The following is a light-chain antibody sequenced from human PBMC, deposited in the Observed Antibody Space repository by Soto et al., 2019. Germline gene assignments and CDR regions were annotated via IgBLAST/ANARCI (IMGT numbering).Light chain of an antibody. CDR1: SSNIGAGYD. CDR2: GNS. CDR3: QSYDSCLSGSVL. Sequence: QSVLTQPPSVSGAPGQRVTISCTGSSSNIGAGYDVHWYQQLPGTAPKLLIYGNSNRPSGVPDRFSGSKSGTSASLAITGLQAEDEADYYCQSYDSCLSGSVLFGGGTKLTV. J-gene: IGLJ3*02. V-gene: IGLV1-40*01.